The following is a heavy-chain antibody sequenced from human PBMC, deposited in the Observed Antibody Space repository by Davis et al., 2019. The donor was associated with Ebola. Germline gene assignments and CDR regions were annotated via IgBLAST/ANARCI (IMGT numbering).Heavy chain of an antibody. CDR2: IYYSVAT. D-gene: IGHD4-17*01. J-gene: IGHJ4*02. V-gene: IGHV4-39*01. Sequence: SETLSLTCTVSGGSISSRNYYWSWIRQHPGKGLEWIGYIYYSVATYYNPSLKSRITISADASKNQFSLKLTSVTAADTAVYYCTRRRDDYGDYLDSWGQGTLVTVSS. CDR3: TRRRDDYGDYLDS. CDR1: GGSISSRNYY.